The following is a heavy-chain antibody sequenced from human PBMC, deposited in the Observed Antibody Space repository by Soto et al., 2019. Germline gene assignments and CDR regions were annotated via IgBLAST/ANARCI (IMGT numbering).Heavy chain of an antibody. D-gene: IGHD1-26*01. CDR1: GFSVSSNY. Sequence: GGSLRLSCAISGFSVSSNYLSWVRQAPGKGLEWVSVHYSGGSTYYADSVQGRFTISRDKSNNTLYLQMRRVRAEDTAVYFCARHRHPRGTVGATSPLDPWGQGT. V-gene: IGHV3-53*01. CDR3: ARHRHPRGTVGATSPLDP. J-gene: IGHJ5*02. CDR2: HYSGGST.